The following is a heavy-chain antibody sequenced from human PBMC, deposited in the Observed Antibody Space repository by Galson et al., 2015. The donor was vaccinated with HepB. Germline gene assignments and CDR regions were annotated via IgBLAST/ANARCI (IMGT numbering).Heavy chain of an antibody. CDR3: ASRVCRSTICYNAFDI. J-gene: IGHJ3*02. CDR2: IIPIFGTA. V-gene: IGHV1-69*06. CDR1: GGTFSSYA. D-gene: IGHD2-2*02. Sequence: SVKLSCKASGGTFSSYAISWVRQVPGHGIEWMGGIIPIFGTANYAQKFQGRVTITADKSTSTAYMELSSLRSEDTAVYYRASRVCRSTICYNAFDIWGQGTMVTVSS.